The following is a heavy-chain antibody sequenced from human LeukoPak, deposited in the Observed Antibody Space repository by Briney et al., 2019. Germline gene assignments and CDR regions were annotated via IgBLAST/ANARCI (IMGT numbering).Heavy chain of an antibody. Sequence: PGGSLRLSCGASGFYFSSYSMNWVRQAPGKGLEWVSSINSSSTYMYYADSVKGRFTISRDNAKNSLHLQMYSLRAEDTAVYFCARVEATTGRNYHYYYMDVWAKGPRSPSP. CDR1: GFYFSSYS. J-gene: IGHJ6*03. CDR3: ARVEATTGRNYHYYYMDV. D-gene: IGHD1-1*01. V-gene: IGHV3-21*01. CDR2: INSSSTYM.